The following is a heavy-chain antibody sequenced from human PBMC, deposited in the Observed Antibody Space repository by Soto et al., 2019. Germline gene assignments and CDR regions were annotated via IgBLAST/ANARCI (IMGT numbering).Heavy chain of an antibody. CDR1: GFTFDDYA. V-gene: IGHV3-9*01. CDR2: ISWNSGSI. CDR3: VRGSSGWSY. J-gene: IGHJ4*02. Sequence: VGSLRLSCGASGFTFDDYAVHWARQAPGKGLEWVSGISWNSGSIDYADSVKGRFTISRDNAKNSLYLQMNSLRGEDTALYYCVRGSSGWSYWGQGTLVTVSS. D-gene: IGHD6-19*01.